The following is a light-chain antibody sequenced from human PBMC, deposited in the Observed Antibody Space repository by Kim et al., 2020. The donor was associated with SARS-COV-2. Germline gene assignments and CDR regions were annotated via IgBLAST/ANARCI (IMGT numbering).Light chain of an antibody. CDR1: SSDVGGYNY. Sequence: GQSIPISCTGTSSDVGGYNYVSWYQQHPGKAPKVMIYDVSNRPSGVSNRFSGSKSGNTASLTISGLQAEDEADYYCSSYTSSSTRVFGTGTKVTVL. CDR3: SSYTSSSTRV. V-gene: IGLV2-14*03. CDR2: DVS. J-gene: IGLJ1*01.